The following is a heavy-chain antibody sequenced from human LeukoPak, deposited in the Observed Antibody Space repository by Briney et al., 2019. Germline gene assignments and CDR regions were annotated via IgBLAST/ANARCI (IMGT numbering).Heavy chain of an antibody. J-gene: IGHJ4*02. CDR2: IKSKTDGGTT. V-gene: IGHV3-15*01. D-gene: IGHD4-17*01. CDR1: GFTFSNAW. Sequence: GVTLRLSCAASGFTFSNAWMSWVRQAPGKGLESLRRIKSKTDGGTTDYAAPVKGRFTISRDDSKNTLYLQMNSLKTEDTAVYYCTTAYDYGDPYYFDYWGQGTLVTVSS. CDR3: TTAYDYGDPYYFDY.